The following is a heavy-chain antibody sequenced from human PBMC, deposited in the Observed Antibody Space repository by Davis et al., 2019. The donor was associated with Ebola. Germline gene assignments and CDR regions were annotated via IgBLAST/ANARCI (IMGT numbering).Heavy chain of an antibody. CDR1: GGSISDYY. CDR2: IYYRGTT. J-gene: IGHJ4*02. CDR3: ARHSGSYLTYYFDY. V-gene: IGHV4-59*08. Sequence: SETLSLTCAVSGGSISDYYWSWIRQPPGKGPEWIGYIYYRGTTHYNPSLESRVTISIDTSKNQISLKLTSVTAADTAVYYCARHSGSYLTYYFDYWGQGTLVTVSS. D-gene: IGHD1-26*01.